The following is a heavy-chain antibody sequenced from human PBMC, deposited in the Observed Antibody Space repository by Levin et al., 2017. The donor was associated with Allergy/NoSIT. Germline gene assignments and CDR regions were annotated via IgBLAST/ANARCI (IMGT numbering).Heavy chain of an antibody. Sequence: SQTLSLTCTVSGGSISSYYWNWIRQPPGKGLEWIGYIYYSGSTNYNPSLKSRVTISVDTSKNQLSLKLSPVTAADTAVYCCARQGGWVGPNNLWGRGTLVTVSS. CDR3: ARQGGWVGPNNL. CDR2: IYYSGST. D-gene: IGHD3-10*01. CDR1: GGSISSYY. V-gene: IGHV4-59*08. J-gene: IGHJ2*01.